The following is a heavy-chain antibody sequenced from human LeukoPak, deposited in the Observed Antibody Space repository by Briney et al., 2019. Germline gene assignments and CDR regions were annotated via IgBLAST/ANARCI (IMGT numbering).Heavy chain of an antibody. CDR2: INPNSGGT. Sequence: ASVKVSCKASGYTFTSYYMHWVRQAPGQGLEWMGWINPNSGGTNYAQKFQGRVTMTRDTSISTAYVELRRLRCDDTAVYYCARDYCSGGSCYLGAFDIWGQGTMVTVSS. D-gene: IGHD2-15*01. CDR1: GYTFTSYY. CDR3: ARDYCSGGSCYLGAFDI. V-gene: IGHV1-2*02. J-gene: IGHJ3*02.